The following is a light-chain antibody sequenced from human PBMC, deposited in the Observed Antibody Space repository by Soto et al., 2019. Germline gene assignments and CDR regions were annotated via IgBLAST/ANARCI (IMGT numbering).Light chain of an antibody. CDR2: EVS. Sequence: QAASVSGSPGQSITISCTGTSSDVGGYNYVSWFQQHPGLVPKLIIYEVSNRPSGVSNRFSGSKSVNTASLTISGLQSEDEADYYCISYTSKSTWVFGGGTKVTVL. J-gene: IGLJ2*01. CDR3: ISYTSKSTWV. V-gene: IGLV2-14*01. CDR1: SSDVGGYNY.